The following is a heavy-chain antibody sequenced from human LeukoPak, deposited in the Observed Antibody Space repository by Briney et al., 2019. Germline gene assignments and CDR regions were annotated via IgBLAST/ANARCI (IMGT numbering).Heavy chain of an antibody. Sequence: SETLSLTCTVSGGSISSYYWSWLRQPTGKGLEWIGRIYASGSTYYNPSLKRLVTMSVDTSKNQFSLRLTTVTAADTAVYYCARDSNLEYSSSRGLGRWGQGTLVTVSS. CDR1: GGSISSYY. J-gene: IGHJ4*02. D-gene: IGHD6-6*01. CDR3: ARDSNLEYSSSRGLGR. CDR2: IYASGST. V-gene: IGHV4-4*07.